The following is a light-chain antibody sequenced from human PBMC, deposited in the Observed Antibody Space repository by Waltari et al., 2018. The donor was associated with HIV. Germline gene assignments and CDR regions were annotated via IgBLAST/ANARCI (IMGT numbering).Light chain of an antibody. CDR3: AAWDDSLSGLV. CDR2: RNN. J-gene: IGLJ2*01. Sequence: QSVLTQPPSASGTPGQRVTISCSGSSSNIGSNYVYWYQQLPGTAPKLLIDRNNQRPSWVPDRFSGSKSGTSASLAISGLRSEDEADYYCAAWDDSLSGLVFGGGTKLTVL. V-gene: IGLV1-47*01. CDR1: SSNIGSNY.